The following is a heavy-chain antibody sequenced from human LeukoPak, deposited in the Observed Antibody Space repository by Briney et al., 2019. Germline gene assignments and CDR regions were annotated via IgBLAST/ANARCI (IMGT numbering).Heavy chain of an antibody. V-gene: IGHV4-34*01. D-gene: IGHD6-13*01. J-gene: IGHJ4*02. CDR2: INHSGST. CDR1: GGSFSGYY. Sequence: PSETLSLTCAVYGGSFSGYYWSWIRQPPGKGLEWIGEINHSGSTSYNPSLKSRVTISVDTSKNQFSLKLSSVTAADTAAYYCARGDIAATGTPFDNWGRGPLVTVSS. CDR3: ARGDIAATGTPFDN.